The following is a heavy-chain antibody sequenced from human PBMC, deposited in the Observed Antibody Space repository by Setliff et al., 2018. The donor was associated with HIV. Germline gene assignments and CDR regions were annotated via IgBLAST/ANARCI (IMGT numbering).Heavy chain of an antibody. D-gene: IGHD3-22*01. CDR1: GFTFSSYG. CDR2: IRYDGSNK. J-gene: IGHJ4*02. Sequence: GGSLRLSWAASGFTFSSYGMHWVRQAPGKGLEWVAFIRYDGSNKYYADSVKGRFTISRDNSKNTLYLQMNSLRAEDTAVYYCAKIQNPQGYYYDSSGYYPHPGSPDYWGQGTLVTVSS. CDR3: AKIQNPQGYYYDSSGYYPHPGSPDY. V-gene: IGHV3-30*02.